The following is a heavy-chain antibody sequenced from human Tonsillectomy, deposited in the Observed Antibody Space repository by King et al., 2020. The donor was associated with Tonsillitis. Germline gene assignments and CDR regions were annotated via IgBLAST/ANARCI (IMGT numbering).Heavy chain of an antibody. D-gene: IGHD1-1*01. Sequence: QLQESGPGLVKPSETLSLTCTVSGGSISSSSYYWGWIRQPPGKGLEWIGNIYYSGGTDFNPSLKSRVTISVDTSKNQFSLKLSSVTAADTAGYYCARPAGRITATFAPERFWYFGPWGRGTLVTVSS. CDR1: GGSISSSSYY. J-gene: IGHJ2*01. V-gene: IGHV4-39*01. CDR2: IYYSGGT. CDR3: ARPAGRITATFAPERFWYFGP.